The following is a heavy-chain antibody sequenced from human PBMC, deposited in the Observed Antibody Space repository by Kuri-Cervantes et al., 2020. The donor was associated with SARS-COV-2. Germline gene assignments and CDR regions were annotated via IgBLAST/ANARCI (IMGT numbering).Heavy chain of an antibody. CDR3: AREGVIAAESFDY. Sequence: GESLKISCAASGFTFSSYAMHWVRQAPGKGLEWVAVISYDGSNKYYADSVKGRFTISRDNPKNTLYLQMNSLRAEDTAVYYCAREGVIAAESFDYWGQGTLVTVSS. J-gene: IGHJ4*02. CDR2: ISYDGSNK. V-gene: IGHV3-30-3*01. D-gene: IGHD6-13*01. CDR1: GFTFSSYA.